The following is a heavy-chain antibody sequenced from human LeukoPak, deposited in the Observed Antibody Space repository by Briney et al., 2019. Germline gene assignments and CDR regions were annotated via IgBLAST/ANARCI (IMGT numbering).Heavy chain of an antibody. CDR3: ATLSGVSGSYQFDY. J-gene: IGHJ4*02. CDR1: GYTLTELS. Sequence: ASVKVPCKVSGYTLTELSMHWVRQAPGKGLEWMGGFDPEDGETIYAQKFQGRVTMTEDTSTDTAYMELSSLRSEDTAVYYCATLSGVSGSYQFDYWGQGTLVTVSS. V-gene: IGHV1-24*01. CDR2: FDPEDGET. D-gene: IGHD1-26*01.